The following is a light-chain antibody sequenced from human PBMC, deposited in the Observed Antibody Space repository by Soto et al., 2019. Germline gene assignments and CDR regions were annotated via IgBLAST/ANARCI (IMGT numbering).Light chain of an antibody. CDR1: QSVSRY. CDR3: QQRSNWPPYT. J-gene: IGKJ2*01. V-gene: IGKV3-11*01. Sequence: EIVLTQSPATLSLSPGERATLSCRASQSVSRYLAWYQQKPGQAPRLLIYDASNRATGIPARFSGSGSGTDFTLTISSLEPEDFAVYYCQQRSNWPPYTCGQGTKLESK. CDR2: DAS.